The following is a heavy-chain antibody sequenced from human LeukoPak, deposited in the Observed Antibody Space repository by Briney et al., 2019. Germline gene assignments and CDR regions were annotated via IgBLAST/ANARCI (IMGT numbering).Heavy chain of an antibody. J-gene: IGHJ4*02. CDR2: IRYDGSNK. Sequence: GGSLRLSCAASGFTFSLYWMTWVRQSPGKGLEWVAFIRYDGSNKYYADSVKGRFTISRDNSKNTLYLQMNSLRAEDTAVYYCAKDSSFSRYCSSTSCPRWFDYWGQGTLVTVSS. V-gene: IGHV3-30*02. D-gene: IGHD2-2*01. CDR1: GFTFSLYW. CDR3: AKDSSFSRYCSSTSCPRWFDY.